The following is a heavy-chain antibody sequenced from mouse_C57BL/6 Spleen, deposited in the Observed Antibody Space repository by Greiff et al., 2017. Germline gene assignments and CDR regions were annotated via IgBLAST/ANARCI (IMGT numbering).Heavy chain of an antibody. D-gene: IGHD2-3*01. CDR2: IWTGGGT. Sequence: VQRVESGPGLVAPSQSLSITCTVSGFSLTSYAISWVRQPPGTGLEWLGVIWTGGGTNYNSALKSRLSISKDNSKSQVFLKMNSLQTDDTARYYCARNYDCYHDAMDYWGQGTSVTVSS. V-gene: IGHV2-9-1*01. J-gene: IGHJ4*01. CDR3: ARNYDCYHDAMDY. CDR1: GFSLTSYA.